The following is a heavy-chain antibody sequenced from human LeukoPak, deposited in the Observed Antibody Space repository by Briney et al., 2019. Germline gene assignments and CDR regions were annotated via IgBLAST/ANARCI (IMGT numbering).Heavy chain of an antibody. CDR2: IYYSGST. CDR3: ASQTYYYGSGSLDY. J-gene: IGHJ4*02. Sequence: SETLSLTCTVSGGSISSSSYYWGWIRQPPGKGLEWIGSIYYSGSTYYNPSLKSRVTISVDTSKNQFSLKLSSVTAADTAVYYCASQTYYYGSGSLDYWGQGTLVTVSS. D-gene: IGHD3-10*01. CDR1: GGSISSSSYY. V-gene: IGHV4-39*07.